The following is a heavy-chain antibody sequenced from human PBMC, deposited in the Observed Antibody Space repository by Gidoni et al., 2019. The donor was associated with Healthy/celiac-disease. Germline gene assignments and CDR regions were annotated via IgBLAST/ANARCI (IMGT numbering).Heavy chain of an antibody. CDR2: IYYSGST. V-gene: IGHV4-59*01. CDR3: ARDYPVSGYYYGMDV. Sequence: QVQLQESGPGLVKPSETLSLTCTVSGGSISSYYWSWIRQPPGKGLEWSGYIYYSGSTNYNPSLKSRVTISVDTSKNQFSLKLSSVTAADTAVYYCARDYPVSGYYYGMDVWGQGTTVTVSS. CDR1: GGSISSYY. J-gene: IGHJ6*02. D-gene: IGHD2-15*01.